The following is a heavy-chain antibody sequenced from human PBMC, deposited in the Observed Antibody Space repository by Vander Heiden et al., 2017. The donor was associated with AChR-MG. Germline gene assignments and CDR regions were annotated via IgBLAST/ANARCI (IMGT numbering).Heavy chain of an antibody. CDR3: AKDTVLNGDYGAVQYYFDY. CDR1: RLTVRSCA. D-gene: IGHD4-17*01. V-gene: IGHV3-23*01. CDR2: ISGSGGST. J-gene: IGHJ4*02. Sequence: EVQLLASAGCVVQPRGSLRRSCPASRLTVRSCAMGWVRQAPGKGVEGVLAISGSGGSTYYADSVKGRFTISRDKSKNTLYLQMNSLTAEDTAVYYCAKDTVLNGDYGAVQYYFDYWGQGTLVTVSS.